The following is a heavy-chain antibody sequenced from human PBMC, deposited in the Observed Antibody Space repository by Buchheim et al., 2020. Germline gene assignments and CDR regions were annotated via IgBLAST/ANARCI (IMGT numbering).Heavy chain of an antibody. J-gene: IGHJ6*03. CDR3: ARGSGGYSYGSPKGGPRTMDV. Sequence: QVQLQESGPGLVKPSQTLSLTCTVSGGSISSGGYYWSWIRQHPGKGLEWIGYIYYSGSTYYNPSLKSRVTISVDTSKNQFSLKLSSVTAADTAVYYCARGSGGYSYGSPKGGPRTMDVWGKGTT. CDR1: GGSISSGGYY. CDR2: IYYSGST. D-gene: IGHD5-18*01. V-gene: IGHV4-31*03.